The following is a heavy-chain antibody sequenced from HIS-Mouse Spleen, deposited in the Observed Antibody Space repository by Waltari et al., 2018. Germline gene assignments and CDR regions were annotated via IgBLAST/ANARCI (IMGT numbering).Heavy chain of an antibody. CDR2: ISYDGSNK. D-gene: IGHD6-19*01. CDR1: GFTFSSYA. J-gene: IGHJ4*02. V-gene: IGHV3-30-3*01. CDR3: ARASVVGSGHFDY. Sequence: QVQLVESGGGVVQPGRSLRLSCAASGFTFSSYAMHWVRPAPGKGLEWVAVISYDGSNKYYADSVKGRFTISRDNSKNTLYLQMNSLRAEDTAVYYCARASVVGSGHFDYWGQGTLVTVSS.